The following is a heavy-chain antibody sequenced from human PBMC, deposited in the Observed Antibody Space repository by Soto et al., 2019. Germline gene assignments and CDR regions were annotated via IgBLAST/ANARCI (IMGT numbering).Heavy chain of an antibody. Sequence: GASVKVSCKASGGTFSSYTISWVRQAPGQGLEWMGRIIPILGIANYAQKFQGRVTITADKSTSTAYMELSSLRSEDTAVYYCARDDPQVRFLFRDWGQGTLVTVSS. V-gene: IGHV1-69*04. CDR2: IIPILGIA. CDR3: ARDDPQVRFLFRD. D-gene: IGHD3-3*01. CDR1: GGTFSSYT. J-gene: IGHJ4*02.